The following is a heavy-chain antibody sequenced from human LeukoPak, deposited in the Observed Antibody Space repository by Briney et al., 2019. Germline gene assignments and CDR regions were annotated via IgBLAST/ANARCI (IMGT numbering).Heavy chain of an antibody. CDR3: ARQIASAGTAGFDF. Sequence: NPSETLSLTCTVSGGSISSYYWSWIRQPAGKGLGWIGRIYSTGSTNYNPSLKSRVTMSVDTSKNQFSLRLRSVTAADTAVYYCARQIASAGTAGFDFWGQGALVTVSS. J-gene: IGHJ4*02. CDR2: IYSTGST. V-gene: IGHV4-4*07. D-gene: IGHD6-13*01. CDR1: GGSISSYY.